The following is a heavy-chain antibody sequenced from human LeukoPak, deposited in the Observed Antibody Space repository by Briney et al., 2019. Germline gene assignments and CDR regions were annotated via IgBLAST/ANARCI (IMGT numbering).Heavy chain of an antibody. V-gene: IGHV3-9*01. Sequence: PGGSLRLSCAASGFTFDDYAKHWVRQAPGKGLEWVSGISWNSGSIGYADSVKGRFTISRDNAKNSLYLQMNSLRAEDTALYYCAKEYSSSWYSQFSVCWGQGTLVTVSS. D-gene: IGHD6-13*01. J-gene: IGHJ4*02. CDR1: GFTFDDYA. CDR2: ISWNSGSI. CDR3: AKEYSSSWYSQFSVC.